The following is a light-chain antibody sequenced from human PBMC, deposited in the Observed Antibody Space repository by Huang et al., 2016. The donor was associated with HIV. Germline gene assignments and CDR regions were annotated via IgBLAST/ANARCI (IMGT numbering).Light chain of an antibody. CDR2: SAA. Sequence: DIQMTQSPSSLSASVGDRVTIPCRASQSINVFLNWYQQKPGKAPKLLIDSAARLESGVPSRFSGSGSGTDFSLTINNLQPEDSATYYCQQSNSPPYTFGQGTKVEIK. J-gene: IGKJ2*01. CDR3: QQSNSPPYT. V-gene: IGKV1-39*01. CDR1: QSINVF.